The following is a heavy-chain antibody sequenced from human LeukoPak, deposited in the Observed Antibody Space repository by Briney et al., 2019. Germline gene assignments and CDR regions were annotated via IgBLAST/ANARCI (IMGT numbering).Heavy chain of an antibody. J-gene: IGHJ5*02. CDR3: ASLPWSAFYYDTSGSKQVTS. CDR1: Y. V-gene: IGHV4-31*02. CDR2: IYDSGST. Sequence: YWIGWVRQMPGKGLEWIGFIYDSGSTYYNPSLKSRVTILLKTSTNQFSLNLSSVTAADTAVYYCASLPWSAFYYDTSGSKQVTSWGQGTLVTVSS. D-gene: IGHD3-22*01.